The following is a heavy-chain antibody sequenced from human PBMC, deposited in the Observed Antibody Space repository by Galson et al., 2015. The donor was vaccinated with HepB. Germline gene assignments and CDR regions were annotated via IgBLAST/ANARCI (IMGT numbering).Heavy chain of an antibody. Sequence: SLRLSCAASGFTFSSYSMNWVRQAPGKGLEWVSSISSSSSYIYYADSVKGRFTISRDNAKNSLYLQMNSLRAEDTAVYYCASRGGWLAFDAFDIWGQGTMVTVSS. CDR3: ASRGGWLAFDAFDI. CDR2: ISSSSSYI. J-gene: IGHJ3*02. V-gene: IGHV3-21*01. CDR1: GFTFSSYS. D-gene: IGHD6-19*01.